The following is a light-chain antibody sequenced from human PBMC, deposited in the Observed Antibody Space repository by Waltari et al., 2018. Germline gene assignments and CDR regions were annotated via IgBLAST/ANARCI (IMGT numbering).Light chain of an antibody. V-gene: IGKV1-39*01. J-gene: IGKJ1*01. CDR3: QQSYSTPWT. CDR1: QSISSY. CDR2: AAS. Sequence: DIQMTQSPSSLSASVGDRVTITCRASQSISSYLTWYQQKPGKAPKLLIYAASSLQSGVPSRFSGSGSGTDFTLTISSPQPEDFATYYCQQSYSTPWTFGQGTKVEIK.